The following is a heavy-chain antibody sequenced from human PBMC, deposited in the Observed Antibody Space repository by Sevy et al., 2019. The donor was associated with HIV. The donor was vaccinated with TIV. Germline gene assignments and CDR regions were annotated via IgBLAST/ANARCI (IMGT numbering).Heavy chain of an antibody. J-gene: IGHJ4*02. CDR3: ASKTSDYDSNTYYPDC. D-gene: IGHD3-22*01. V-gene: IGHV3-7*01. CDR2: IKQDGSEK. Sequence: GGSLRLSCVASGFNLSPYWMTWVRQTPGKGLEWVADIKQDGSEKYYVDSVKGRFTVSRDNAKNALYLQMYSLRVEDTAVYFCASKTSDYDSNTYYPDCWGQGTRVTVSS. CDR1: GFNLSPYW.